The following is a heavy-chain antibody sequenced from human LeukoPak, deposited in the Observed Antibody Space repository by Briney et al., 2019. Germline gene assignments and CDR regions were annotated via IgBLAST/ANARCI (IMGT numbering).Heavy chain of an antibody. CDR1: GGSFSGYY. V-gene: IGHV4-34*01. D-gene: IGHD3-16*01. CDR3: ARGGDSTALDY. CDR2: INHSGST. J-gene: IGHJ4*02. Sequence: SETLSLTCAVYGGSFSGYYWSWIRQPPGKGLEWIGEINHSGSTNYNPSLNSRVTISVDTSKNQFSLKLSSVNAADTSVYYCARGGDSTALDYWGQGTLVTVSS.